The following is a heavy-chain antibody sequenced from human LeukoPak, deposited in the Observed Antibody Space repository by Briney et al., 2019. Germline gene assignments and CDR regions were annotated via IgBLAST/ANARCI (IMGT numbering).Heavy chain of an antibody. D-gene: IGHD3-3*01. V-gene: IGHV1-2*02. CDR3: ARDVDGVALDY. Sequence: ASVKVSCKASGYTFTGYYMHWVRQAPGQGLEWMGWINPNSGATNYAQKFQGRVTMTRDTSISTAYMELSRLRSDDTAVYYCARDVDGVALDYWGQGTLVTVSS. J-gene: IGHJ4*02. CDR2: INPNSGAT. CDR1: GYTFTGYY.